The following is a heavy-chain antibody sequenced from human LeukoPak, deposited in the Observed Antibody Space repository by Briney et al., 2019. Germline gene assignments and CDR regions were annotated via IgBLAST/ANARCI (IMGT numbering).Heavy chain of an antibody. CDR2: IYYSGST. D-gene: IGHD3-22*01. CDR1: GGSISSYY. CDR3: ARSDSSGRWY. J-gene: IGHJ4*02. Sequence: SETLSLACTVSGGSISSYYWSWIRQPPGKGLEWIGYIYYSGSTNYNPSLKSRVTISVDTSKNQFSLKLSSVTAADTAVYYCARSDSSGRWYWGQGTLVTVSS. V-gene: IGHV4-59*12.